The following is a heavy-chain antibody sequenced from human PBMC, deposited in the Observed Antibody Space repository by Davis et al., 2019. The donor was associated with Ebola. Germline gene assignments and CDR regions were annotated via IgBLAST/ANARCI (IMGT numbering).Heavy chain of an antibody. Sequence: GESLKISCAASGFTFSSYGMHWVRQAPGKGLEWVAVIWYDGSNKYYADSVKGRFTISRDNSKNTLYLQMNSLRAEDTAVYYCARVYGDYVSNGKDVWGQGTTVTVSS. CDR3: ARVYGDYVSNGKDV. CDR1: GFTFSSYG. D-gene: IGHD4-17*01. CDR2: IWYDGSNK. V-gene: IGHV3-33*01. J-gene: IGHJ6*02.